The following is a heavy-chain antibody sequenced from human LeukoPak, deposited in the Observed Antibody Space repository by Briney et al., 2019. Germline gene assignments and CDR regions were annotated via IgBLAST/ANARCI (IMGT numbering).Heavy chain of an antibody. CDR3: ASVSGSYREPFDY. CDR2: IIPIFGTA. CDR1: GGTFSSYA. J-gene: IGHJ4*02. D-gene: IGHD1-26*01. Sequence: SVKVSCKASGGTFSSYAISWVRQAPGQGLEWMGGIIPIFGTANYAQKFQGRVTITADESTSTAYMELSSLRSEDTAVYYCASVSGSYREPFDYWGQGTLVTVSS. V-gene: IGHV1-69*13.